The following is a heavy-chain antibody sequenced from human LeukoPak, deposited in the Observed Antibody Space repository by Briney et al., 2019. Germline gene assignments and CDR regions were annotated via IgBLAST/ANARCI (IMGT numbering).Heavy chain of an antibody. CDR2: IKQDGSEK. CDR3: ARVSSSWYYFDY. V-gene: IGHV3-7*01. J-gene: IGHJ4*02. Sequence: PGGSLRLSCAASGSTFSSYWMSWVHQAPGKGLEWVANIKQDGSEKYYVDSVKGRFTISRDNAKNSLYLQMNSLRAEDTAVYYCARVSSSWYYFDYWGQGTLVTVSS. D-gene: IGHD6-13*01. CDR1: GSTFSSYW.